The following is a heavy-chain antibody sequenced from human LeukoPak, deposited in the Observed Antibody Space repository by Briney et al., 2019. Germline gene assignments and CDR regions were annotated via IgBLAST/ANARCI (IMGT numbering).Heavy chain of an antibody. CDR1: GDSISTGSYF. J-gene: IGHJ5*02. Sequence: SETLSLTCTVSGDSISTGSYFWGWIRQPPGKGLEWIGSIFYNGNTYDNPSLKSRVTISVDSSKNQFSLKLSSVTAADTAVYYCARGQILFDPWGQGTLVTVSS. CDR2: IFYNGNT. CDR3: ARGQILFDP. V-gene: IGHV4-39*01.